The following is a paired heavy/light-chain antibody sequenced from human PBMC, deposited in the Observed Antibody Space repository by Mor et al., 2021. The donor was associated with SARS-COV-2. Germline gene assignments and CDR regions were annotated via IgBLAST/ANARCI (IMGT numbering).Heavy chain of an antibody. CDR3: ATDKIHCGGDCPPLKYYYYGMDV. J-gene: IGHJ6*02. Sequence: QVQLVESGGGVVQPGRSLRLSCADSGLTLRNYALHWVRQAPGKGLEWVALISYDGGKKYYADSVKGRFTISRDNSKNMLYLQMDSLGPEDTAVYYCATDKIHCGGDCPPLKYYYYGMDVWGRGTTVTVSS. V-gene: IGHV3-30*04. D-gene: IGHD2-21*02. CDR2: ISYDGGKK. CDR1: GLTLRNYA.
Light chain of an antibody. J-gene: IGKJ1*01. CDR1: QSISGS. CDR2: KAS. V-gene: IGKV1-5*03. CDR3: QHYNTYSWA. Sequence: DIQMTQSPSTLSASVGDRVTITCRASQSISGSLAWYQQKPGKAPKLLIYKASILESEVPSRFSGSGSGTEFTLTITSLQPDDFATYYCQHYNTYSWAFGQGTKVEIK.